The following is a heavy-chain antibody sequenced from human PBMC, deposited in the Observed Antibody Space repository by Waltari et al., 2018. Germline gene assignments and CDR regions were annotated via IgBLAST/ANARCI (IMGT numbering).Heavy chain of an antibody. CDR3: AIKGVATPFDY. CDR1: GFTFSSYS. CDR2: ISSSSSYI. D-gene: IGHD5-12*01. V-gene: IGHV3-21*01. Sequence: EVQLVESGGGLVKPGGSLILSCAASGFTFSSYSMNWVRQAPGKGLEWVSSISSSSSYIYYADSVKGRFTISRDNAKNSLYLQMNSLRAEDTAVYYCAIKGVATPFDYWGQGTLVTVSS. J-gene: IGHJ4*02.